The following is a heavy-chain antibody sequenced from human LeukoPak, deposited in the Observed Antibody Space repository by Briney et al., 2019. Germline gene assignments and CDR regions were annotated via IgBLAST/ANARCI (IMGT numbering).Heavy chain of an antibody. CDR1: GYTFSNYL. J-gene: IGHJ5*02. CDR2: INPSGGST. V-gene: IGHV1-46*01. Sequence: ASVKVSCKASGYTFSNYLIHWVRQAPGQRLEWMGIINPSGGSTSYAQKFQGRVTITSDTTTSTVYMELSSLRSEDTAVYYCARDLGLRGVTNWFDPWGQGTLVTVSS. D-gene: IGHD3-10*01. CDR3: ARDLGLRGVTNWFDP.